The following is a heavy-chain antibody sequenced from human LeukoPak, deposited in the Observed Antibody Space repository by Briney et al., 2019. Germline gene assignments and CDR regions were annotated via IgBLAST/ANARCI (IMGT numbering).Heavy chain of an antibody. CDR3: ARVPKGRWFGELLEVRPFDY. V-gene: IGHV4-38-2*02. CDR1: GYSINSGYY. Sequence: PSETLSLTCTVSGYSINSGYYWGWIRQPPGKGLEWIGSMYPSGSTYYNPSLKSRVTISVDTSKNQFSLKLSSVTAVDTAVYYCARVPKGRWFGELLEVRPFDYWGQGTLVTVSS. CDR2: MYPSGST. J-gene: IGHJ4*02. D-gene: IGHD3-10*01.